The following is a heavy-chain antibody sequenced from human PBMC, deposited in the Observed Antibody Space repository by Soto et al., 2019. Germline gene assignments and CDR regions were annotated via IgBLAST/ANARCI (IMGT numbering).Heavy chain of an antibody. CDR1: GFTFSSYA. CDR2: ISGSGGST. J-gene: IGHJ5*02. D-gene: IGHD3-3*02. CDR3: AKDRFHFWSGQNWFDP. V-gene: IGHV3-23*01. Sequence: GGSLRLSCAASGFTFSSYAMSWVRQAPGKGLEWVSAISGSGGSTYYADSVKGRFTISRDNSKNTLYLQMNSLRAEDTAVYYCAKDRFHFWSGQNWFDPWGQGTLVTVSS.